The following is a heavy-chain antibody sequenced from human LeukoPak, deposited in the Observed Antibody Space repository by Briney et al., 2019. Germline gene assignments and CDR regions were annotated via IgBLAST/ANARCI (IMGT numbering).Heavy chain of an antibody. CDR2: IKQDGSEK. Sequence: GGSLRLSCAASGFTFSSYWMSWVRQAPGKGLEWVANIKQDGSEKYYVDSVKGRFTISRDNAKNSLYLQMNSLRAEDTAVYYCARDSGELMEFGGAFHIWGQGTMVTVSS. V-gene: IGHV3-7*01. CDR3: ARDSGELMEFGGAFHI. J-gene: IGHJ3*02. D-gene: IGHD3-10*01. CDR1: GFTFSSYW.